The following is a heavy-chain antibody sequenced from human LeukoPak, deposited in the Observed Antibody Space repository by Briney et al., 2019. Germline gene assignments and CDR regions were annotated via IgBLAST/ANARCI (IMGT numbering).Heavy chain of an antibody. D-gene: IGHD3-9*01. CDR1: GYTFTGYY. CDR2: INPDSGGT. CDR3: ARGGPYYDILTGFAYFDY. Sequence: ASVKVSCKASGYTFTGYYMHWVRQAPGHGLEWMGWINPDSGGTNYAQKFQGRVTMTRDTSISTAYMELSRLRSDDTAVYYCARGGPYYDILTGFAYFDYWGQGTLVTVSS. V-gene: IGHV1-2*02. J-gene: IGHJ4*02.